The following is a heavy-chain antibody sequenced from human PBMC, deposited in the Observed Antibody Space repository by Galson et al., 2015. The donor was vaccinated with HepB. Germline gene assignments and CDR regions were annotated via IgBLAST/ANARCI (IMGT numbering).Heavy chain of an antibody. CDR1: GYNFTGYY. J-gene: IGHJ3*02. V-gene: IGHV1-2*06. Sequence: SVKVSCKASGYNFTGYYMHWVRQAPGQGLEWMGRINPHSGDTNYAQKFQVRVTMTRDSSISTAYMELSRLRSDDTAVYYCARERLSSGYDAFDIWAKGQWSPSLQ. D-gene: IGHD3-22*01. CDR2: INPHSGDT. CDR3: ARERLSSGYDAFDI.